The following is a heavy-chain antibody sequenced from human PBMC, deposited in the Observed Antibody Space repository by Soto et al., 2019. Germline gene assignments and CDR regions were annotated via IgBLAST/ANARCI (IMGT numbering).Heavy chain of an antibody. J-gene: IGHJ5*02. CDR1: GGSISSYY. V-gene: IGHV4-59*08. D-gene: IGHD3-16*01. CDR3: ARHADYIWVSNWFDP. Sequence: PSETLSLTCTVSGGSISSYYWSWIRQPPGKGLEWIGYIYYSGSTNYNPSLKSRVTISVDTSKNQFSLKLSSVTAADTAVYYCARHADYIWVSNWFDPWGQGTLVTVSS. CDR2: IYYSGST.